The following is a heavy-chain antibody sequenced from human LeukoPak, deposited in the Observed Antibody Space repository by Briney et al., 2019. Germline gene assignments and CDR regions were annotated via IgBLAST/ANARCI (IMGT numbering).Heavy chain of an antibody. CDR3: ASEPELGIDY. CDR1: GFTFSSYS. Sequence: GGSPRLSCAASGFTFSSYSMTWVRQAPGKGLEWVSSISSSSSYIYYADSVKGRFTISRDNAKNSLYLQMNSLRAEDTAVYYCASEPELGIDYWGQGTLVTVSS. D-gene: IGHD7-27*01. CDR2: ISSSSSYI. V-gene: IGHV3-21*01. J-gene: IGHJ4*02.